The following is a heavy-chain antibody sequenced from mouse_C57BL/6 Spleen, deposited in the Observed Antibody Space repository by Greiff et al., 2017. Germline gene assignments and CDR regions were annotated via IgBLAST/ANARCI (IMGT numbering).Heavy chain of an antibody. CDR1: GYTFTEYT. V-gene: IGHV1-62-2*01. CDR3: ARHERDSNRYYYAMDY. CDR2: FYPGSGSI. J-gene: IGHJ4*01. D-gene: IGHD2-5*01. Sequence: VMLVESGAELVKPGASVKLSCKASGYTFTEYTIHWVKQRSGQGLEWIGWFYPGSGSIKYNEKFKDKATLTADKSSSTVYMELSRLTSEDSAVYFCARHERDSNRYYYAMDYWGQGTSVTVSS.